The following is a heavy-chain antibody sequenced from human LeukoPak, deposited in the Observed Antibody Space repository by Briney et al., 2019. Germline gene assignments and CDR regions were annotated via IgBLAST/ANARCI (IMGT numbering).Heavy chain of an antibody. D-gene: IGHD2-2*01. CDR3: ARDRDIVGVPAAPADY. Sequence: ASVKVSCKASGYTFISYGISWVRQAPGQGLEWMGWISAYNGNIKSAQKFQGRVTMTRDTSTSTAYMELRSLRSDDTAMYYCARDRDIVGVPAAPADYWGQGTLVTVSS. V-gene: IGHV1-18*01. J-gene: IGHJ4*02. CDR2: ISAYNGNI. CDR1: GYTFISYG.